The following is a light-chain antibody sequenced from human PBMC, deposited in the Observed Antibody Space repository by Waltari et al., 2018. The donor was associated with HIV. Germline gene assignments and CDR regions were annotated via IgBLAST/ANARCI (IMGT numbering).Light chain of an antibody. J-gene: IGLJ3*02. CDR2: YKAGSDM. V-gene: IGLV5-45*02. CDR1: SDISVSSTN. Sequence: QAVLTQPSSLSASPGASASLTCALHSDISVSSTNVYWFRQKAGRPPQYLLRYKAGSDMHQDSEVPNRFSGSTAASANAGILLISGLQSQDEADYYCMIWHGNAAMFGGGTKLTV. CDR3: MIWHGNAAM.